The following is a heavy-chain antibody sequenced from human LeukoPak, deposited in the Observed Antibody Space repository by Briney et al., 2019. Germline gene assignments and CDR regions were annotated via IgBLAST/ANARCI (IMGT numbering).Heavy chain of an antibody. J-gene: IGHJ6*03. CDR3: ARTAIVVVTAISDYYMDV. CDR2: IYYSGST. D-gene: IGHD2-21*02. CDR1: GGSISSGGYC. V-gene: IGHV4-31*03. Sequence: ASQTLSLTCTVSGGSISSGGYCWSWIRQHPGMGLEWIVYIYYSGSTYYNPSLKRRVTISVYTSKNQFSLKLSSVTAADTAVYYCARTAIVVVTAISDYYMDVWGKGTTVTVSS.